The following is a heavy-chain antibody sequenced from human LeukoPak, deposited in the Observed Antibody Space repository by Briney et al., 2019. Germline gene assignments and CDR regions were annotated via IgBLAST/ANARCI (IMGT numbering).Heavy chain of an antibody. V-gene: IGHV3-48*03. CDR3: ARDIWFDP. CDR2: ISSSRSTI. CDR1: GFTFSSYE. Sequence: GGSLRLSCAASGFTFSSYEMNWVRQAPGKGLEWVSYISSSRSTIYYADSVKGRFTISRDNVKNSLYLQMNSLRAEDTAVYYCARDIWFDPWGQGTLVTVSS. J-gene: IGHJ5*02.